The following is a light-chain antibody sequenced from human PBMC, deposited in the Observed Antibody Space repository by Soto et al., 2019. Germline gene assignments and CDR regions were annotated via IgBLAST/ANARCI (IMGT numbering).Light chain of an antibody. Sequence: QAALTQPASVSGSPGQSITISCAGTMRDVGAYNLVSWYQQHPGRAPQLIIYEVRNRPSGISFRFSGSKSGNTASLTISGLQAEDEADYYCSSYTSKSSLIFGGGTKLTVL. CDR3: SSYTSKSSLI. V-gene: IGLV2-14*01. J-gene: IGLJ2*01. CDR2: EVR. CDR1: MRDVGAYNL.